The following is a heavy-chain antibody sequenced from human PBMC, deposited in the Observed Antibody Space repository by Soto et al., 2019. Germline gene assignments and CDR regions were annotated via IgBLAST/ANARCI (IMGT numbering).Heavy chain of an antibody. V-gene: IGHV4-59*12. J-gene: IGHJ5*02. D-gene: IGHD2-15*01. CDR2: VYHSGST. CDR3: ATRPPQIVVTLLPFPS. CDR1: GASISSYY. Sequence: SETLSLTCSVSGASISSYYYTWIRQTPGKGLEWIGEVYHSGSTRYNPSLKSRVTISVDKPNNQFSLKLSSMTGADTAVYYCATRPPQIVVTLLPFPSWGQGTPVTVSS.